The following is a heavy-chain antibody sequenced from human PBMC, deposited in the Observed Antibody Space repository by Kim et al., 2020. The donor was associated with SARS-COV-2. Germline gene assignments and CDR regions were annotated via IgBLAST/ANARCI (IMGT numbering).Heavy chain of an antibody. CDR3: AKDHGYDSSGYTTYYFDY. D-gene: IGHD3-22*01. CDR1: GFTFSSYA. CDR2: ISGSGGST. V-gene: IGHV3-23*01. Sequence: GGSLRLSCAASGFTFSSYAMSWVRQAPGKGLEWVSAISGSGGSTYYADSVKGRFTISRDNSKNTLYLQMNSLRAEDTAVYYCAKDHGYDSSGYTTYYFDYWGQGTLVTVSS. J-gene: IGHJ4*02.